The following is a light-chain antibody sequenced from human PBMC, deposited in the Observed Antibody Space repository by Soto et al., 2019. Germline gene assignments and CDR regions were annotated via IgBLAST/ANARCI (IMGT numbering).Light chain of an antibody. CDR1: SGSVSTSYY. J-gene: IGLJ3*02. Sequence: QTVVTHEPSFSVSPGGTVTLTCGLSSGSVSTSYYPSWYQQTPGQAPRTLIYSTNTRSSGVHDRFSGSILGNKAALTITGAQADDESDYYCVLYMGSGISVFGGGTKVNVL. CDR2: STN. V-gene: IGLV8-61*01. CDR3: VLYMGSGISV.